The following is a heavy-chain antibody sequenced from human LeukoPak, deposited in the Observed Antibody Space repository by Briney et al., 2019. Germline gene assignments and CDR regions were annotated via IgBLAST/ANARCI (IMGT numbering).Heavy chain of an antibody. J-gene: IGHJ6*03. CDR1: GGSISSSSYY. V-gene: IGHV4-39*07. CDR3: ARQVYGSGSYYSFYMDV. CDR2: IYYSGST. D-gene: IGHD3-10*01. Sequence: SETLSLTCTVSGGSISSSSYYWGWIRQPPGKGLEWIGSIYYSGSTYYNPSLKSRVTISVDTSKNQFSLKLSSVTAADTAVYYCARQVYGSGSYYSFYMDVWGKGTTVTVSS.